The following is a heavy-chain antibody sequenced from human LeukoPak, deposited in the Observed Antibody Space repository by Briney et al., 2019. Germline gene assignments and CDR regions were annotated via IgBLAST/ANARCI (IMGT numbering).Heavy chain of an antibody. CDR2: LSYDGRDK. CDR1: GFTFSSFG. D-gene: IGHD3-16*01. J-gene: IGHJ4*02. CDR3: ARELGYFDY. Sequence: PGGSLRLSCAASGFTFSSFGMHWVRQAPGKGLEWVAVLSYDGRDKHDADSVKVRFTISRDNSKNTLYLQMNSLRAEDTAVYYCARELGYFDYWGQGTLVTVSS. V-gene: IGHV3-30*03.